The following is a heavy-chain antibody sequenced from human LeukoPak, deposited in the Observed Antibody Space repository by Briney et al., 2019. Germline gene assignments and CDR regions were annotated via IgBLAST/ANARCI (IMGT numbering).Heavy chain of an antibody. J-gene: IGHJ4*02. Sequence: SETLSLTCAVSGGSISSSNWWSWVRQPPGKGLEWIGEIYHSGSTNYNPSLKSRVTISVDKSKNQFSPKLSSVTAADTAVYYCGSRRTAMFGVIKGPIDYWGQGTLVTVSS. CDR3: GSRRTAMFGVIKGPIDY. V-gene: IGHV4-4*02. CDR2: IYHSGST. D-gene: IGHD3-3*01. CDR1: GGSISSSNW.